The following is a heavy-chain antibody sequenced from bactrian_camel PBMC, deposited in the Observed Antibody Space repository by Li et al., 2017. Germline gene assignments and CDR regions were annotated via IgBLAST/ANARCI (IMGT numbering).Heavy chain of an antibody. D-gene: IGHD5*01. CDR1: GFAFDSD. Sequence: HVQLVESGGGSVEVGGSLTLSCTASGFAFDSDMGWFRLAPGNECELVSTISSDGRTYYSDSVKGRFTISQDKAKNTMYLQLNNLKPEDTSVYYCAADRGYGLGCLSDSGYWGQGTQVTVS. CDR3: AADRGYGLGCLSDSGY. J-gene: IGHJ6*01. V-gene: IGHV3S55*01. CDR2: ISSDGRT.